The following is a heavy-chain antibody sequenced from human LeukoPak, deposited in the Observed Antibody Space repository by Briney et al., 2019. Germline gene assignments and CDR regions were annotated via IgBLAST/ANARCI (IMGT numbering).Heavy chain of an antibody. J-gene: IGHJ3*02. CDR3: AREPPTADDAFDI. V-gene: IGHV3-48*04. Sequence: GGSLRLSCAASGFTFSGYSMNWVRQAPGKGLEWVSYISRSGSTILYADSVKGRFTISRDNAKNSLYLQMNSLRVEDTAVYYCAREPPTADDAFDIWGQGTMVTVSS. D-gene: IGHD6-13*01. CDR2: ISRSGSTI. CDR1: GFTFSGYS.